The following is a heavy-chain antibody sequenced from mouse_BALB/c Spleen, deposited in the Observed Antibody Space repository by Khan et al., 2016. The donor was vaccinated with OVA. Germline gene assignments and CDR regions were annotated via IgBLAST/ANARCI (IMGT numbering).Heavy chain of an antibody. J-gene: IGHJ2*01. CDR1: GYSITSGYA. CDR2: ISYSGGT. D-gene: IGHD1-1*01. Sequence: VQLQQSGPGLVKPSQSLSLTCTVTGYSITSGYAWNWIRQFPGNKLEWMGYISYSGGTSYNPSLKSRISITRDTSKNQFFLQLNSVTTEDTATDYCARGNYYGYYFDYWGQGTPLTGAS. CDR3: ARGNYYGYYFDY. V-gene: IGHV3-2*02.